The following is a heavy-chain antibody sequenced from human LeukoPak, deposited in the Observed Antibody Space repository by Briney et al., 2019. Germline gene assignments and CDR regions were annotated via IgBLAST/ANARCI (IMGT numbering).Heavy chain of an antibody. CDR1: GYTFTSYD. Sequence: ASVKVSCKASGYTFTSYDINWVRQATGQGLAWMGWVNPNSGHTGYAQKFQGRVTMTRNTSITTAYMELSSLTSEDTAVYYCARGAPGSYCSGGSCPYFDYWGQGTLVSVPS. J-gene: IGHJ4*02. V-gene: IGHV1-8*01. CDR2: VNPNSGHT. D-gene: IGHD2-15*01. CDR3: ARGAPGSYCSGGSCPYFDY.